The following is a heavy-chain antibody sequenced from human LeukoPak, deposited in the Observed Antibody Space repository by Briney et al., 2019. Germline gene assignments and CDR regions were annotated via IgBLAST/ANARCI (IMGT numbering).Heavy chain of an antibody. J-gene: IGHJ4*02. CDR2: INSGGSST. CDR3: ARDVPIAVAGVDY. V-gene: IGHV3-74*01. Sequence: QSGGSLRLSCAASGFTFSSYWMHWVRQAPGKGLVWVSRINSGGSSTSYADSVKGRFTISRDNAKNTLYLQMNSLRAEDTAVYYCARDVPIAVAGVDYWGQGTLVTVSS. CDR1: GFTFSSYW. D-gene: IGHD6-19*01.